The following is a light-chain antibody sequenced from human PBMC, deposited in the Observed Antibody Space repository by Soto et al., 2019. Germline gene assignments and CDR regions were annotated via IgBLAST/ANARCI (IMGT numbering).Light chain of an antibody. CDR2: GAS. J-gene: IGKJ1*01. Sequence: DIQMTQSPSSLSASVGDRITINCRASQTISTYLNWYQQKPGKAPKLLIYGASTLQSGVPSRFTGSGSGTDFTLTISSLQPDDFATYHCQQSHSTPWTFGQGTKMEI. V-gene: IGKV1-39*01. CDR3: QQSHSTPWT. CDR1: QTISTY.